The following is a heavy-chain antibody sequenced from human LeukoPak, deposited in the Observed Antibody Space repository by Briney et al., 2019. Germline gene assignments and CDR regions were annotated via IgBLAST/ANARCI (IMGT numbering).Heavy chain of an antibody. Sequence: ASVKVSCKASGYTFTSYGISWVRQAPGQGLEWMGWISAYNGNTNYAQKLQGRVTMTRDMSTSTVYMELSSLRSEDTAVYYCALTGAIAARSSSFDYWGQGTLVTVSS. J-gene: IGHJ4*02. CDR1: GYTFTSYG. CDR3: ALTGAIAARSSSFDY. V-gene: IGHV1-18*01. D-gene: IGHD6-6*01. CDR2: ISAYNGNT.